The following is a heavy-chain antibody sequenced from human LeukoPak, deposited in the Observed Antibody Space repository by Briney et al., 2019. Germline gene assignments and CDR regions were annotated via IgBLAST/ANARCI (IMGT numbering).Heavy chain of an antibody. CDR3: ARDSLGATGERAYYYYMDV. CDR2: IFGRA. Sequence: IFGRANYAQKSQGRVTITADESTSTAYMELSSLRSEDTAVYYCARDSLGATGERAYYYYMDVWGKGTTVTVSS. J-gene: IGHJ6*03. D-gene: IGHD1-26*01. V-gene: IGHV1-69*01.